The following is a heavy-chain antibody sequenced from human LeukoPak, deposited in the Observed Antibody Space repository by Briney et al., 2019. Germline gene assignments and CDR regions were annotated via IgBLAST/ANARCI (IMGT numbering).Heavy chain of an antibody. J-gene: IGHJ4*02. V-gene: IGHV4-30-2*01. D-gene: IGHD3-10*01. CDR3: ASILLWFGEWYFDY. CDR2: IYHSGST. CDR1: GGSISSGGYS. Sequence: SETLSLTCAVSGGSISSGGYSWSWIRQPPGKGLEWIGYIYHSGSTYYNPSLKSRVTISVDRSKNQFSLKLSSVTAADTAVYYCASILLWFGEWYFDYWGQGTLVTVSS.